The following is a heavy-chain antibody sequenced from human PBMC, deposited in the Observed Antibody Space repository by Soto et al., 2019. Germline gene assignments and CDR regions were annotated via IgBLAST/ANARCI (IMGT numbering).Heavy chain of an antibody. Sequence: PGGSLRLSCAASGFTLSSYALSWVRQAPGKGPEWVSAISGSGDSTWNADSVKGRFTISRDNSKNTLYLQMSSLRVEDTAVYYCAKDREYSIPQDSFDHWGQGTLVTVSS. CDR1: GFTLSSYA. D-gene: IGHD6-6*01. CDR2: ISGSGDST. CDR3: AKDREYSIPQDSFDH. J-gene: IGHJ4*02. V-gene: IGHV3-23*01.